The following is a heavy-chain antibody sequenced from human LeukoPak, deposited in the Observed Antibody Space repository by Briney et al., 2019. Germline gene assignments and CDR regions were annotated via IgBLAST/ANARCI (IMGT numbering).Heavy chain of an antibody. CDR2: ISSGNTI. D-gene: IGHD1-26*01. J-gene: IGHJ4*02. CDR1: GFTFSDNY. V-gene: IGHV3-11*01. Sequence: GGSLRLSCAASGFTFSDNYMSWIRQAPGKGLEWVSYISSGNTIYYADSVKGRFTISRDNAENSLFLQMNSLRAEDTAPYYCVTYSGVHHKTFDDWGQGTLVTVSS. CDR3: VTYSGVHHKTFDD.